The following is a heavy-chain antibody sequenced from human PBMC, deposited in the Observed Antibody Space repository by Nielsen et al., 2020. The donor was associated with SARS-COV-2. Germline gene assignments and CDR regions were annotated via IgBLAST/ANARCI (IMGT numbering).Heavy chain of an antibody. Sequence: GESLKISCAASGFTFSDYYMSWIRQAPGKGLEWVSYISSSSSYTNYADSVKGRFTISRDNSKNSLYLQMNSLRTEDTALYYCAKDSATFLETDYFDYWGQGTLVTVSS. CDR3: AKDSATFLETDYFDY. CDR1: GFTFSDYY. J-gene: IGHJ4*02. D-gene: IGHD3-3*01. V-gene: IGHV3-11*05. CDR2: ISSSSSYT.